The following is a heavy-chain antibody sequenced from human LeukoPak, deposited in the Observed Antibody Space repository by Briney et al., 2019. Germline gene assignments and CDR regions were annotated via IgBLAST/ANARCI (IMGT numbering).Heavy chain of an antibody. Sequence: SETLSLTCAVYGGSFRGYYWSWIRQPPGKGLEWIGEINHSGSTNYNPSLKSRVTISVDTSKNQFSLKLSSVTAADTAVYYCARVTVAGTPDYWGQGTLVTVSS. CDR1: GGSFRGYY. CDR3: ARVTVAGTPDY. D-gene: IGHD6-19*01. J-gene: IGHJ4*02. V-gene: IGHV4-34*01. CDR2: INHSGST.